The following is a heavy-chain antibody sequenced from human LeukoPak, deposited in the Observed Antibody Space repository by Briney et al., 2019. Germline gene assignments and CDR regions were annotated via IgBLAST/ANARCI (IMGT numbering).Heavy chain of an antibody. CDR1: GGTFSSYA. D-gene: IGHD3-10*01. J-gene: IGHJ6*02. CDR2: ISAYNGST. CDR3: ARVLGSGNDCYYYGMDV. V-gene: IGHV1-18*01. Sequence: ASVKVSCKASGGTFSSYAISWVRQAPGQGLEWMGWISAYNGSTNYAQKLQGRVTMTTDTSTSTAYMELRSLRSDDTAVYYCARVLGSGNDCYYYGMDVWGQGTTVTVSS.